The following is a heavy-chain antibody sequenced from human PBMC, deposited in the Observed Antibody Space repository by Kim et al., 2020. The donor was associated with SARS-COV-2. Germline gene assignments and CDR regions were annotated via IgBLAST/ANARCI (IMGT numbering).Heavy chain of an antibody. Sequence: GGSLRLSCAASGFTFSSYSMNWVRQAPGKGLEWVSSISSSSSYIYYADSVKGRFTISRDNAKNSLYLQMNSLRAEDTAVYYCARDNAVPAAIAPFDYWGQGTLVTVSS. CDR2: ISSSSSYI. CDR3: ARDNAVPAAIAPFDY. V-gene: IGHV3-21*01. CDR1: GFTFSSYS. J-gene: IGHJ4*02. D-gene: IGHD2-2*01.